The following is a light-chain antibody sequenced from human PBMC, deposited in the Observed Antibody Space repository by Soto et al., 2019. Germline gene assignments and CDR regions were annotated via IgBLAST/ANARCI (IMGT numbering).Light chain of an antibody. CDR3: QQYSSYQYT. J-gene: IGKJ2*01. Sequence: DLQMTQSPSTLSASVGDRVTITCRASQSITTWLAWYQQKPGKAPKLLIYKASSLESGVPSRFSGSGSGTEFTLTISSLQPDDFATYYCQQYSSYQYTFGQGTKLEIE. V-gene: IGKV1-5*03. CDR2: KAS. CDR1: QSITTW.